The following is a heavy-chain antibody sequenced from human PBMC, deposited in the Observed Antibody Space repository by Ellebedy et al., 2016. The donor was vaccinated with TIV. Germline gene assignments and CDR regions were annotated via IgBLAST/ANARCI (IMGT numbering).Heavy chain of an antibody. Sequence: PGGSLRLSCGASGFAFSSNWMYWVRQDPGQGLVWVSRINGDGSTTGYADSVKGRFTISRDNAKNTLYLQMNSLRAEDTAVYYCERWDFDSFNAFDIWGQGTTVTVSS. D-gene: IGHD3-9*01. CDR1: GFAFSSNW. V-gene: IGHV3-74*01. CDR3: ERWDFDSFNAFDI. J-gene: IGHJ3*02. CDR2: INGDGSTT.